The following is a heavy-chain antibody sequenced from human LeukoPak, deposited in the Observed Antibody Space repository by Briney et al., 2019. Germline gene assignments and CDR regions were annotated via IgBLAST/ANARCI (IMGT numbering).Heavy chain of an antibody. CDR1: GGSISSGGYS. D-gene: IGHD5-12*01. Sequence: SETLSLTCAVSGGSISSGGYSWSWIRQPPGKGLEWIGYIYHSGSTYYNPSLKSRVTISVDRSKNQFSLKLSSVTAADTAVYYCARAMVATDTVCYWFDPWGQGTLVTVSS. CDR2: IYHSGST. J-gene: IGHJ5*02. CDR3: ARAMVATDTVCYWFDP. V-gene: IGHV4-30-2*01.